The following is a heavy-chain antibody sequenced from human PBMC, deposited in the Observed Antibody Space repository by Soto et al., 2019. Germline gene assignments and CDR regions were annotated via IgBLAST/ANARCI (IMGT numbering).Heavy chain of an antibody. J-gene: IGHJ5*02. CDR1: GFTFSSYA. V-gene: IGHV3-23*01. D-gene: IGHD6-13*01. CDR2: ISGSGGST. CDR3: AKDPLGSIGAADNWFDP. Sequence: GGSLRLSCAASGFTFSSYAMSWVRQAPGKGLEWVSAISGSGGSTYYADSVKGRFTISRDNSKNTLYLQMNSLRAEDKAVYYCAKDPLGSIGAADNWFDPWGQGTLVTVSS.